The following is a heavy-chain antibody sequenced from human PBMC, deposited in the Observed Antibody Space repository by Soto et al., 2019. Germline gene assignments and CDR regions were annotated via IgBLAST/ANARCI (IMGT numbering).Heavy chain of an antibody. CDR2: TYYRSKWYN. J-gene: IGHJ6*02. Sequence: KQSQTLSLTCAISGDSVSSNSAAWNWIRQSPSRGLEWLGRTYYRSKWYNDYAVSVKSRITINPDTSKNQFSLQLNSVTPEDTAVYYCASAMVRRYSSGHEHITYYYYYGMDVWGQGTTVTVSS. CDR1: GDSVSSNSAA. D-gene: IGHD6-19*01. V-gene: IGHV6-1*01. CDR3: ASAMVRRYSSGHEHITYYYYYGMDV.